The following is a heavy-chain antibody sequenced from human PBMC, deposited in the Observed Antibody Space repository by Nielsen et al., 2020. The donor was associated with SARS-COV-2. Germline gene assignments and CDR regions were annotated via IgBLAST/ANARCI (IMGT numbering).Heavy chain of an antibody. J-gene: IGHJ6*02. D-gene: IGHD1-1*01. V-gene: IGHV1-69*13. CDR1: GGTFSSYA. CDR3: ARTGGKGTTGTTRGMDV. Sequence: SVKVSCKASGGTFSSYAISWVRQAPGQGLEWMGGIIPIFGTANYAQKFQGRVTITADESTSTAYMELSSLRSEDTAVYYCARTGGKGTTGTTRGMDVWGQGTTVTVSS. CDR2: IIPIFGTA.